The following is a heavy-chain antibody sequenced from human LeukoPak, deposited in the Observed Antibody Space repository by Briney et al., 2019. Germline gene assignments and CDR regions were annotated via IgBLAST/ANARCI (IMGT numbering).Heavy chain of an antibody. CDR1: GGSIRRDGNL. CDR2: ISHGGRT. J-gene: IGHJ4*02. CDR3: AKAHMRTIHVFDY. Sequence: SSETLSLTCAVSGGSIRRDGNLWGWIRQPPGKGLEWIGTISHGGRTYYNPSLKSRVTVSVETTKNQFSLNLSSVTAADTAVYYCAKAHMRTIHVFDYWGQGTLVTVSS. V-gene: IGHV4-39*01.